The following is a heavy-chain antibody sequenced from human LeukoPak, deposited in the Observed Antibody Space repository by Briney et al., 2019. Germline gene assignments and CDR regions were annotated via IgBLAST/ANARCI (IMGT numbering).Heavy chain of an antibody. CDR3: PAWGFGEAMDV. Sequence: GGSVRLSCAASGVTFTGAAMRSVRQARGQSVEWIGWIFVGRGNTNSAPKFQEGATITRARSTTTAHMELSMLRSRDTAVNNLPAWGFGEAMDVWGQGTTVTVSS. CDR1: GVTFTGAA. CDR2: IFVGRGNT. V-gene: IGHV1-58*02. J-gene: IGHJ6*02. D-gene: IGHD3-10*01.